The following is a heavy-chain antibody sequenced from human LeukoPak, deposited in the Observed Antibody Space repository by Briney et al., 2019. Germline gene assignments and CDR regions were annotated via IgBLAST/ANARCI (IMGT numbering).Heavy chain of an antibody. D-gene: IGHD3-10*01. J-gene: IGHJ4*02. V-gene: IGHV1-3*01. CDR2: INAGHGNT. Sequence: ASVKVSCKASGYTFTNYAMHWVRHAPGQTLEWMGWINAGHGNTRYSQKFQGRVTLTRDTSASTTYMELSSLRAEDTAVYYCARLMTSGELKLDYWGQGTLVTVSS. CDR3: ARLMTSGELKLDY. CDR1: GYTFTNYA.